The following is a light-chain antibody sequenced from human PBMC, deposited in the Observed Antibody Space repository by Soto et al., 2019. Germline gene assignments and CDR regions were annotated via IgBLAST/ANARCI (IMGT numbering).Light chain of an antibody. CDR1: SSNIGSNY. J-gene: IGLJ3*02. Sequence: QSVLTQPPSASGTPGQRVTISCSGSSSNIGSNYVYWYQQLQGTAPKLLIYRNNQRPSGVPDRFSGSKSGTSASLAISGLRSEDEADYYCAAWDDSLSGLNWVFGGGTKLTVL. CDR3: AAWDDSLSGLNWV. V-gene: IGLV1-47*01. CDR2: RNN.